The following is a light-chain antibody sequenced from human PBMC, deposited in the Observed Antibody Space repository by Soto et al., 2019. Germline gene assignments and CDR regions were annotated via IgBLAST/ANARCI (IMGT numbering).Light chain of an antibody. CDR2: AAS. CDR1: QSISSY. Sequence: DLQMTQSPSSLSASVGDRVTSTCRSSQSISSYLNRYQQKPGKAPKLLIYAASSLQSGVPSRFSGSGSGTDFTLTISSLQPEDFATYYCQQSYSTPPKWTFGQGTKVDI. CDR3: QQSYSTPPKWT. V-gene: IGKV1-39*01. J-gene: IGKJ1*01.